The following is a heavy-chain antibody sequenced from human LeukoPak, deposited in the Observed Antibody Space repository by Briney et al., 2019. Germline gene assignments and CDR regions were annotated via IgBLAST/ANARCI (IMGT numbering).Heavy chain of an antibody. CDR3: AKGTNGVRPNWFDP. Sequence: GGSLRLSCAASGFTFSTYGIHWVRQAPGKGLEWVAVIWNDGSNKYYADSVKGRFTISRDNSKNTLYLQMNSLRAEDTAVYYCAKGTNGVRPNWFDPWGQGTLVTVSS. CDR2: IWNDGSNK. D-gene: IGHD2-8*01. V-gene: IGHV3-30*02. CDR1: GFTFSTYG. J-gene: IGHJ5*02.